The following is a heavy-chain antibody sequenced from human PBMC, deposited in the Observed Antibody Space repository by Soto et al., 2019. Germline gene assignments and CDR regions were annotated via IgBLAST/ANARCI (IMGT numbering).Heavy chain of an antibody. CDR1: GYTFTSYG. CDR2: ISVYNVNT. J-gene: IGHJ1*01. D-gene: IGHD3-9*01. CDR3: ARIGFDGH. V-gene: IGHV1-18*01. Sequence: QVQLVQSGSERKKPGASVKVSCKAFGYTFTSYGIGWVRQAPGQGLEWMGWISVYNVNTNYTQKFQGRVTMTTETSSSTAYMELKSLKSDDPAVYYCARIGFDGHWGQGTLVTVSS.